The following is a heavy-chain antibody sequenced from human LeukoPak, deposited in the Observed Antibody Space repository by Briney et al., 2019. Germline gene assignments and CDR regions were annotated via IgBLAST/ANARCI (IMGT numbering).Heavy chain of an antibody. CDR3: ARGDHVVVTATKLDY. CDR1: GFTFSSYA. J-gene: IGHJ4*02. Sequence: GGSLRLSCAASGFTFSSYAMHWVRQAPGKGLEWVAVISYDGSNKYYADSVKGRFTISRDNYKNTLYLQMNSLRAEDTAVYYCARGDHVVVTATKLDYWGQGTLVTVSS. CDR2: ISYDGSNK. V-gene: IGHV3-30-3*01. D-gene: IGHD2-21*02.